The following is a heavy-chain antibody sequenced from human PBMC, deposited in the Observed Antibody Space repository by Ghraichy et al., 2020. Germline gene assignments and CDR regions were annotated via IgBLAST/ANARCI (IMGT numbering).Heavy chain of an antibody. Sequence: GESLNISCAASGFTFSDYYMSWIRQAPGKGLEWVSYISSSGSTIYYADSVKGRFTISRDNAKNSLYLQMNSLRAEDTAVYYCARTKRITMVRGAYYFDYWCQGTLVTVSS. V-gene: IGHV3-11*01. D-gene: IGHD3-10*01. J-gene: IGHJ4*02. CDR2: ISSSGSTI. CDR3: ARTKRITMVRGAYYFDY. CDR1: GFTFSDYY.